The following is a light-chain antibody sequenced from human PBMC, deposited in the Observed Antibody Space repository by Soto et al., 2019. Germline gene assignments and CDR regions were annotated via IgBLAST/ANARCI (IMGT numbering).Light chain of an antibody. CDR1: ENIRNW. J-gene: IGKJ1*01. CDR3: QQYDVHKKT. Sequence: DVEITHSPSILAASVGDRVTSTCRASENIRNWLAWYQQTPGKAPKVLISDASRLETGVPSRFSGSGYGTDFTLTITSLQTDDFGTYHCQQYDVHKKTFGQGTKVDIK. V-gene: IGKV1-5*01. CDR2: DAS.